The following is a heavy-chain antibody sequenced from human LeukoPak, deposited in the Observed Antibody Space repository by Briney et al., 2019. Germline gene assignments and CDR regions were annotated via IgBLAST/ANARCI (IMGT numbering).Heavy chain of an antibody. D-gene: IGHD2-2*01. V-gene: IGHV4-31*03. Sequence: SETLSLTCTVSGGSISSGGYYWSWIRQHPGKGLEWIGYIYYSGSTYYNPSLKSRVTISVDTSKNQFSLKLSSVTAADTAVYYCARDLAVPAAMYGMDVWGQGTTVTVSS. CDR3: ARDLAVPAAMYGMDV. CDR2: IYYSGST. CDR1: GGSISSGGYY. J-gene: IGHJ6*02.